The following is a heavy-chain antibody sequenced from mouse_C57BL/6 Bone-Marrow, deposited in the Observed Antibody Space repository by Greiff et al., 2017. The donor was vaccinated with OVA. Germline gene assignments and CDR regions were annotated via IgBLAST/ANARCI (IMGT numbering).Heavy chain of an antibody. V-gene: IGHV1-54*01. J-gene: IGHJ3*01. D-gene: IGHD2-1*01. Sequence: QVQLQQSGAELVRPGTSVKVSCEASGYAFTNYLIEWVKQRPGQGLEWIGVINPGSGGTNYNEKFKGKATLTADKSSSTAYMQLSSLTSEDSAVDFWARDGNPAWLAYWGQGTLVTVSA. CDR2: INPGSGGT. CDR1: GYAFTNYL. CDR3: ARDGNPAWLAY.